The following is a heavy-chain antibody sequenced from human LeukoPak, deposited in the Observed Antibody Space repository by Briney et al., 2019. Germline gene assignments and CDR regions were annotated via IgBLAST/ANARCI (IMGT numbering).Heavy chain of an antibody. J-gene: IGHJ4*02. CDR1: GYSFTSYW. Sequence: GESLEICWEGSGYSFTSYWIGWVRQMPGEGVGWRGIIYPGDSDTRYSPSFQGQVTISADKSSSTAYLQWSSLKASDTAMYYCASARYGDPPLGFDYWGQGTLVTASS. CDR2: IYPGDSDT. CDR3: ASARYGDPPLGFDY. V-gene: IGHV5-51*01. D-gene: IGHD4-17*01.